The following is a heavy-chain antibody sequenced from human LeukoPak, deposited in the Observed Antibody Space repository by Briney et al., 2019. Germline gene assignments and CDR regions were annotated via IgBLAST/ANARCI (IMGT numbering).Heavy chain of an antibody. J-gene: IGHJ5*02. D-gene: IGHD2-2*01. V-gene: IGHV3-74*01. CDR2: INSAGNIT. CDR3: VRTGYCNTTKCYNWFDP. Sequence: LVWVSRINSAGNITNYADSVKGRFTISRDNAKNRLYLQMNSLRADDTALYYCVRTGYCNTTKCYNWFDPWGQGILVTVSS.